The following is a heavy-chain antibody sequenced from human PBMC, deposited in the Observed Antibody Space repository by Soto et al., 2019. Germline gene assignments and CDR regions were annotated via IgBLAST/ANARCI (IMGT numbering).Heavy chain of an antibody. Sequence: GGSLRLSCAASGFTFSDYYMDWVRQAPGKGLEWVGRSKNKAKRYTTEYAASVKGRLTISRDDLKKLLYLQMNSLKTEDTAVYYCSRVSEYYYSMYVWGKGSTVTVSS. CDR3: SRVSEYYYSMYV. D-gene: IGHD3-10*01. CDR2: SKNKAKRYTT. V-gene: IGHV3-72*01. CDR1: GFTFSDYY. J-gene: IGHJ6*04.